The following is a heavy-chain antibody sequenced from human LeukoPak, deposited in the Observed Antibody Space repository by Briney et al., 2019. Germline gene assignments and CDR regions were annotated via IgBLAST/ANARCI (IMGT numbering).Heavy chain of an antibody. J-gene: IGHJ4*02. CDR2: INYSGNT. CDR3: ARTSDYDTIGYYLDY. V-gene: IGHV4-59*01. D-gene: IGHD3-22*01. CDR1: GCSISGYH. Sequence: SETLSLTCTVSGCSISGYHWSWIRQSPGKGLEWIGYINYSGNTRYKPSLRSRVTISVDTSKNQFSLNVNSVTAADTAVYYCARTSDYDTIGYYLDYWGQGVLATVSS.